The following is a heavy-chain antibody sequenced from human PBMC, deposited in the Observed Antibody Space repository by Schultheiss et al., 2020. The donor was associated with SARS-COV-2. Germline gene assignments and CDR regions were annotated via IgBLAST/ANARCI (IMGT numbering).Heavy chain of an antibody. CDR2: IKQDGSEK. CDR1: GFTSSSHW. V-gene: IGHV3-7*01. D-gene: IGHD4-23*01. Sequence: GGSLRLSCVVSGFTSSSHWMTWVRQAPGKGLEWVANIKQDGSEKYYVDSVKGRFTISRDNAKNTLYLQMGSLRAEDMAVYYCARSFGGYFDYWGQGTLVTVSS. CDR3: ARSFGGYFDY. J-gene: IGHJ4*02.